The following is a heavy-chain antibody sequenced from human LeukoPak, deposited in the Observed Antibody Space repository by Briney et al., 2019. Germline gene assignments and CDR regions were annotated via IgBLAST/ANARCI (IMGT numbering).Heavy chain of an antibody. CDR2: INSDGSST. D-gene: IGHD6-13*01. Sequence: GGSLRLSCAASGFTFSSYWMHWVRQAPGEGLVWVSRINSDGSSTSYADSVKGRFTISRDNAKNTLYLQVNSLRAEDTAVYYCARVSQLGKSYYFNYWGQGTLVTVSS. CDR3: ARVSQLGKSYYFNY. J-gene: IGHJ4*02. V-gene: IGHV3-74*01. CDR1: GFTFSSYW.